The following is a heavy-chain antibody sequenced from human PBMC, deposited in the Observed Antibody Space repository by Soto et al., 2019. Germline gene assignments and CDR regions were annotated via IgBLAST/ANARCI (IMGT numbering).Heavy chain of an antibody. CDR1: GGSISSSSYY. V-gene: IGHV4-39*01. J-gene: IGHJ3*02. CDR2: IYYSGST. CDR3: ARQGEHGDYHGAFDI. Sequence: QLQLQESGPGLVKPSETLSLTCTVSGGSISSSSYYWGWIRQPPGKGLEWIGSIYYSGSTYYNPSLKSRVTISVDTSKNQFSLKLSSVTAADTAVYYRARQGEHGDYHGAFDIWGQGTMVTVSS. D-gene: IGHD4-17*01.